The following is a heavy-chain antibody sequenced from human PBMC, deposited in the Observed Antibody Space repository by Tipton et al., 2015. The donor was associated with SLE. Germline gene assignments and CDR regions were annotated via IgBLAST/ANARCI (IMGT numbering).Heavy chain of an antibody. J-gene: IGHJ5*02. CDR2: ISNSETT. Sequence: GLVKPSETLSLTCTVSGGSISDSNYYWGWVRQPPGKRLEWIGYISNSETTSYNPSLKSRVTISLDTSKNQFSLKLRSVTAADTAVYYCATLGAAAGAKWFDPWGQGTLVTVSS. D-gene: IGHD6-13*01. CDR1: GGSISDSNYY. CDR3: ATLGAAAGAKWFDP. V-gene: IGHV4-61*05.